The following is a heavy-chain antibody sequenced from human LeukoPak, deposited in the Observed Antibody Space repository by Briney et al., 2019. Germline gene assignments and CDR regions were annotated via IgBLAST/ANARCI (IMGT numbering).Heavy chain of an antibody. CDR2: LYSDGNT. J-gene: IGHJ4*02. Sequence: GGSLRLSCAASGFTVFTNDMTWVRQAPGKGLEWVSVLYSDGNTKYADSVQGRFTISRDNSKNTLYLEMNSLSPDDTAVYYCARGVEPLAANTLAYWGQGTLVTVSS. V-gene: IGHV3-53*01. CDR1: GFTVFTND. CDR3: ARGVEPLAANTLAY. D-gene: IGHD1-14*01.